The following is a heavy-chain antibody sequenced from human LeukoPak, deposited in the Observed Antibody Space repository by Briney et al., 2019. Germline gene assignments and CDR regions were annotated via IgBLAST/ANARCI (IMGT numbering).Heavy chain of an antibody. J-gene: IGHJ5*02. D-gene: IGHD2-21*01. V-gene: IGHV1-8*01. CDR3: ARGANCGVPASSNWFDP. CDR1: GYTFTSYD. Sequence: ASVKVSCKASGYTFTSYDINWVRQATGQGLEWMGWMNPNSGNTGYAQKFQGRVTMTRNTSISTAYMELSSLRSEDTAVYYCARGANCGVPASSNWFDPWGQGTLVTVSS. CDR2: MNPNSGNT.